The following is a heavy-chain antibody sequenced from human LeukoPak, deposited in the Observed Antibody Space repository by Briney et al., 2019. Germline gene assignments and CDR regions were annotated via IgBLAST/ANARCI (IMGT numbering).Heavy chain of an antibody. CDR3: ARGPVGDFWSGYYYYYGMDV. CDR1: GFTFSSFS. D-gene: IGHD3-3*01. V-gene: IGHV3-21*01. Sequence: GGSLRLSCAVSGFTFSSFSMNWVRQAPGKGLEWVSSISSSSSYIYYADSVKGRFTISRDNAKNSLYLQMNSLRAEDTAVYYCARGPVGDFWSGYYYYYGMDVWGQGTTVTVSS. J-gene: IGHJ6*02. CDR2: ISSSSSYI.